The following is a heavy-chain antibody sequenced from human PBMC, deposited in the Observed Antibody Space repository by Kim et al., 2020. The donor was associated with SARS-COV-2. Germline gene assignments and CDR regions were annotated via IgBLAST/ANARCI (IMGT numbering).Heavy chain of an antibody. CDR3: LGGYYFDY. J-gene: IGHJ4*02. D-gene: IGHD2-15*01. V-gene: IGHV1-3*01. CDR2: GNGNT. Sequence: GNGNTIYSHRCQGRVTFTTDTSASTAYMELSSLRSEDSAVYYCLGGYYFDYWGQGTLVTVSS.